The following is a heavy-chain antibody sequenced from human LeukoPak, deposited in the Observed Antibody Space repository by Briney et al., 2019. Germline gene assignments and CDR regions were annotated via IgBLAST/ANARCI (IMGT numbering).Heavy chain of an antibody. CDR2: IYYSGST. V-gene: IGHV4-39*01. CDR3: ARWLQLTHYFDY. D-gene: IGHD5-24*01. CDR1: GGSISSSSYY. J-gene: IGHJ4*02. Sequence: PSETLSLTCTVSGGSISSSSYYWGWIRQPPGKGLEWIGSIYYSGSTYYNPSLKSRVTISVDTSKNQFSLKLSSVTAADTALYYCARWLQLTHYFDYWGQGTLVTVSS.